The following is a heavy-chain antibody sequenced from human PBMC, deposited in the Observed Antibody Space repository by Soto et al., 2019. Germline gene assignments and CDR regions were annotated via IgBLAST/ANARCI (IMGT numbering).Heavy chain of an antibody. CDR1: GFTFSSYE. J-gene: IGHJ4*02. V-gene: IGHV3-48*03. Sequence: GGSLRLSCAASGFTFSSYEMNLVRQAPGKGLEWVSCISRTTNYIYYGDSMKGRFTISRDNAKNSLYLEINSLRAEDTAVYYSARQSEDLTSNFDYWGQGTRVTVSS. CDR3: ARQSEDLTSNFDY. CDR2: ISRTTNYI.